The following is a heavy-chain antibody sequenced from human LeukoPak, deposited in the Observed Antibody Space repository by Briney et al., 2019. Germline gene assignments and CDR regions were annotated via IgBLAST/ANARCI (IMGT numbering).Heavy chain of an antibody. Sequence: SETLSLTCTVSGGSISSSSYYWGWIRQPPGKGLEWIGSIYYSGSTNYNPSLKSRVTISVDTSKNQFSLKLSSVTAADTAVYYCARGFGQQHLNRGGPAFDYWGQGTLVTVSS. CDR2: IYYSGST. V-gene: IGHV4-39*07. CDR1: GGSISSSSYY. CDR3: ARGFGQQHLNRGGPAFDY. D-gene: IGHD6-13*01. J-gene: IGHJ4*02.